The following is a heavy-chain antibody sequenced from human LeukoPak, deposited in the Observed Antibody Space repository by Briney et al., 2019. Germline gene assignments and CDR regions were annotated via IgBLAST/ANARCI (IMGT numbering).Heavy chain of an antibody. V-gene: IGHV3-23*01. CDR3: AKWTTDFDY. D-gene: IGHD4-17*01. CDR2: ISGSGGST. J-gene: IGHJ4*02. Sequence: ETLSLTCAVSGGSISSSNWWSWVRQPPGKGLEWVSAISGSGGSTYYADSVKGRFTISRDNSKNTLYLQMNSLRAEDTAVYYCAKWTTDFDYWGQGTLVTVSS. CDR1: GGSISSSN.